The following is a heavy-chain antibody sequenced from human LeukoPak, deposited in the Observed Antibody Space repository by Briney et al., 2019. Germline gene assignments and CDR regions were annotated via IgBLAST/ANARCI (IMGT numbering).Heavy chain of an antibody. V-gene: IGHV3-48*03. CDR2: ISSSGSTI. D-gene: IGHD4-23*01. CDR1: GFTFSSYE. CDR3: ARESPVITAYYYYYMDV. J-gene: IGHJ6*03. Sequence: GGSLRLSCAASGFTFSSYEMNWVRQAPGKGLEWVSYISSSGSTIYYADSVKGRFTISRDNAKNSLYLQMNSLRAEDTAVYYCARESPVITAYYYYYMDVWGKGTTVTISS.